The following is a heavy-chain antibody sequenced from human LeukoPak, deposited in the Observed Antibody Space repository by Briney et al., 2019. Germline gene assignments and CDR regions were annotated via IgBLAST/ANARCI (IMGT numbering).Heavy chain of an antibody. V-gene: IGHV3-23*01. CDR2: ICSSGGST. D-gene: IGHD3-22*01. CDR3: AREPVSSSEDDVFDI. CDR1: GFTFSSYA. J-gene: IGHJ3*02. Sequence: GGALRLSCAASGFTFSSYAMSWVRQAPGKGLEWVSGICSSGGSTYYANSVKGRFTISRDNSKNTLYLQLNSLRAEDMAVYYCAREPVSSSEDDVFDIWGQGTMVTVSS.